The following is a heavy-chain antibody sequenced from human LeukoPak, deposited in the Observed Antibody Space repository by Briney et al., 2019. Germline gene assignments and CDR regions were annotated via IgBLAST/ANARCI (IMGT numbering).Heavy chain of an antibody. CDR1: GGSFSGYY. Sequence: PSETLSLTCAVYGGSFSGYYWSWIRQPPGKGLEWIGYIYYSGSTNYNPSLKSRVTISVDTSKNQFSLKLSSVTAADTAVYYCARRGGLRFDWFDPWGQGTLVTVSS. CDR3: ARRGGLRFDWFDP. D-gene: IGHD5-12*01. J-gene: IGHJ5*02. CDR2: IYYSGST. V-gene: IGHV4-59*01.